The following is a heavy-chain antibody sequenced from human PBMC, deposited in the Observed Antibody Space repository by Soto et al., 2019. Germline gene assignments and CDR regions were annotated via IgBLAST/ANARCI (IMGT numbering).Heavy chain of an antibody. V-gene: IGHV1-69*13. J-gene: IGHJ6*02. D-gene: IGHD1-7*01. CDR3: AREGGPRITGTYYYGMDV. CDR2: IIPIFGTA. Sequence: SVKVSCKASGGTFSSYAISWVRQAPGQGLEWMGGIIPIFGTANYAQKFQGRVTITADESTSTAYMELSSLRSEDTAVYYCAREGGPRITGTYYYGMDVWGQGTMVTVSS. CDR1: GGTFSSYA.